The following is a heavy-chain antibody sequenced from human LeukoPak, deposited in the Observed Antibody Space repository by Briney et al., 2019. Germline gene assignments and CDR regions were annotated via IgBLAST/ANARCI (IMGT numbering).Heavy chain of an antibody. CDR1: GVSFSGYY. D-gene: IGHD3-9*01. CDR2: INHSGST. J-gene: IGHJ4*02. V-gene: IGHV4-34*01. CDR3: ARGVRDYDILNY. Sequence: SETLSLTCAVYGVSFSGYYWSWIRQPPGKGLEWLGEINHSGSTNYNPSLKSRVTLSVDTSKNQFSLKLSSVTAADTAVYYCARGVRDYDILNYWGQGTLVTVSS.